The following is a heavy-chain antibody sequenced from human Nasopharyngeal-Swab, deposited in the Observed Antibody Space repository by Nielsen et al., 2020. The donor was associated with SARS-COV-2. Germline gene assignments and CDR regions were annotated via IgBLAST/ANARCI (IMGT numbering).Heavy chain of an antibody. CDR2: ISGSGGST. V-gene: IGHV3-23*01. Sequence: GSLKISCAASGFTFSSYAMSWVRQAPGKGLEWVSAISGSGGSTYYADSVKGRFTISRDNSKNTLYLQMNSLRAEDTAVYYCAKSSRIVVVPAAKWFDPWGQGTLVTVSS. D-gene: IGHD2-2*01. CDR3: AKSSRIVVVPAAKWFDP. J-gene: IGHJ5*02. CDR1: GFTFSSYA.